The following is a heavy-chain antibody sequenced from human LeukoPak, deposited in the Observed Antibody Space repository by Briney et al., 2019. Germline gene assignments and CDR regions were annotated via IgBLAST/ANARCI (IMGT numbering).Heavy chain of an antibody. D-gene: IGHD6-13*01. J-gene: IGHJ4*02. V-gene: IGHV3-23*01. CDR1: GFTFDDYA. CDR3: AKARAGDITAAFNY. Sequence: GGSLRLSCAASGFTFDDYAMHWVRQAPGKGLEWVSGITSGANTYYADSVKGRFTISRDNSENTLNLQMNSLRAEDTAIYYCAKARAGDITAAFNYWGQGTLVTVSS. CDR2: ITSGANT.